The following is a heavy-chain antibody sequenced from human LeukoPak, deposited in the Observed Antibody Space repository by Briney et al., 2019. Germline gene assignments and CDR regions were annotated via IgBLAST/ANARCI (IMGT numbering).Heavy chain of an antibody. CDR3: ARAWYGGNYYSGMDV. CDR2: IYYIGSP. Sequence: PSETLSLTCTVAGGSISSYYWSWIRQPPGKGLEWIGYIYYIGSPNYNPSLKSRVTMSVDTSKNQFALKLSSVTAADTAVYYCARAWYGGNYYSGMDVWGQGTTVTVSS. V-gene: IGHV4-59*12. J-gene: IGHJ6*02. CDR1: GGSISSYY. D-gene: IGHD4-23*01.